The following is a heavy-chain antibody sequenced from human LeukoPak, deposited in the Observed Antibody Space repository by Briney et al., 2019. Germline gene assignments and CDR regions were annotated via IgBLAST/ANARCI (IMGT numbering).Heavy chain of an antibody. J-gene: IGHJ4*02. CDR2: INPNSGGT. CDR1: GYTFTGYY. CDR3: ARDCSSTSSIANY. V-gene: IGHV1-2*02. D-gene: IGHD2-2*01. Sequence: GASVKVSCKASGYTFTGYYMHWVRQAPGQGLEWMGWINPNSGGTNYAQKFQGRVTMTRDTSISTAYMELSRLRSDDTAVYYCARDCSSTSSIANYWGQGTLVTVSS.